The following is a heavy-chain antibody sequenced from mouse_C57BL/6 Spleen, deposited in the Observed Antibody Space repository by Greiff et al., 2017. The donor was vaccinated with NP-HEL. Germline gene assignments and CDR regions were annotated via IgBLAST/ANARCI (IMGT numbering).Heavy chain of an antibody. J-gene: IGHJ2*01. CDR1: GYTFTSYW. D-gene: IGHD1-1*01. Sequence: VQLQQSGAELVRPGSSVKLSCKASGYTFTSYWMDWVKQRPGQGLEWIGNIYPSDSETHYNQKFKDKATLTVDKSSSTAYMQLSSLTSEDSAVYCCARSGYYGSSYYFDYWGQGTTLTVSS. CDR2: IYPSDSET. V-gene: IGHV1-61*01. CDR3: ARSGYYGSSYYFDY.